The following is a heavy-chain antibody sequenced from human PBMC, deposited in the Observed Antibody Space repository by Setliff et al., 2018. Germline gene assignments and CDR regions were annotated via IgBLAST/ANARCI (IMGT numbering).Heavy chain of an antibody. D-gene: IGHD5-18*01. CDR3: ARKGLDYSLHFDY. CDR1: GGTFSSYA. V-gene: IGHV1-69*06. CDR2: IIPIFGTA. Sequence: SVKVSCKASGGTFSSYAISWVRQAPGQGLEWMGRIIPIFGTANYAQKFQGRVTITADKSTSTAYMELSSLRSDDTAVYYCARKGLDYSLHFDYWGQGTLVTVSS. J-gene: IGHJ4*02.